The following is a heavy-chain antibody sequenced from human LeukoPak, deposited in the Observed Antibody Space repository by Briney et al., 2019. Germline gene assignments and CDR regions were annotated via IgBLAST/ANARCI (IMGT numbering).Heavy chain of an antibody. CDR2: INPNSGGT. D-gene: IGHD3-9*01. CDR3: ARDRTYDILTGYYYYYYMDV. J-gene: IGHJ6*03. Sequence: ASVKVSCKASGYTFSDNYIHWVRQAPGQGLEWMGWINPNSGGTNYAQKFQGRVTMTRDTSISTAYMELSRLRSDDTAVYYCARDRTYDILTGYYYYYYMDVWGKGTTVTVSS. CDR1: GYTFSDNY. V-gene: IGHV1-2*02.